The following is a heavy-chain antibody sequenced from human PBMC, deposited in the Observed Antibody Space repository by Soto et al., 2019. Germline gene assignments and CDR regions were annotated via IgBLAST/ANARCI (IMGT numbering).Heavy chain of an antibody. J-gene: IGHJ4*02. Sequence: GASVKVSCKASGYTFTSYYMHWVRQAPGQGLEWMGIINPSCGSTSYAQKFQGRVTMTRDTSTSTVYMELSSLRSEDTAVYYCARDPFGSWDSSGYSDSFDYWGQGTMVTVYS. CDR1: GYTFTSYY. CDR3: ARDPFGSWDSSGYSDSFDY. D-gene: IGHD3-22*01. V-gene: IGHV1-46*01. CDR2: INPSCGST.